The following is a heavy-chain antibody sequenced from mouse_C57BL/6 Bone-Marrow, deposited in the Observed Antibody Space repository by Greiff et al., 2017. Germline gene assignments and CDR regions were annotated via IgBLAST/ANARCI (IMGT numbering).Heavy chain of an antibody. V-gene: IGHV14-2*01. CDR3: ARSVYDYVFDY. CDR1: GFNIKDYY. J-gene: IGHJ2*01. Sequence: VHVKQSGAELVKPGASVKLSCTASGFNIKDYYMHWVKQRTEQGLEWIGRIDPEDGETEYAPKFQGKATITADTSSNTAYLQLSSLTSEDTAVYYCARSVYDYVFDYWGQGTTLTVSS. D-gene: IGHD2-4*01. CDR2: IDPEDGET.